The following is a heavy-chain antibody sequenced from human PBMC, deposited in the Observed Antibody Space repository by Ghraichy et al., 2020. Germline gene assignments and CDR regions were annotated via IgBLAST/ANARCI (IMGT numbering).Heavy chain of an antibody. CDR2: VNPNSGNT. J-gene: IGHJ5*02. Sequence: ASVKVSCKASRSHFTTSDIFRKRQAPGLGLEKKGWVNPNSGNTASAQQFLDRLTMTRDISTSTVYMELSSLRSEDTAVYYCARESAALRFVEWDRSGGFDPWGQGTLVTVSS. CDR3: ARESAALRFVEWDRSGGFDP. D-gene: IGHD3-3*01. V-gene: IGHV1-8*02. CDR1: RSHFTTSD.